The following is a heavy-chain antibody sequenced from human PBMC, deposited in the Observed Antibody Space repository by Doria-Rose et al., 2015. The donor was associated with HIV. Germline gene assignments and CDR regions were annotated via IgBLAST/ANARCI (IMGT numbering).Heavy chain of an antibody. D-gene: IGHD6-13*01. Sequence: HVTLKESGPVLVKPTETLTLTCTVSGVSLSSPGMGVGWIRQPPGKALEWLANIFSDDERSYKTSLKSRLTISRGTSKTQVFLTMTDMDPVDTATYYCARIKSSRWYHKYYFDFWGQGTLVIVSA. CDR2: IFSDDER. V-gene: IGHV2-26*01. CDR1: GVSLSSPGMG. J-gene: IGHJ4*02. CDR3: ARIKSSRWYHKYYFDF.